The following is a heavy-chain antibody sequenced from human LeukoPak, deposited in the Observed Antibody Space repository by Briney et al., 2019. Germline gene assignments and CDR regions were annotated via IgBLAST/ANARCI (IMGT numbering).Heavy chain of an antibody. CDR1: GYTFTGYY. V-gene: IGHV1-2*02. CDR2: INPNSGGT. D-gene: IGHD2-15*01. J-gene: IGHJ5*02. CDR3: GTEGDCSGGSCYPRNWFDP. Sequence: ASVKVSCKASGYTFTGYYMHWVRQAPGQGLEWMGWINPNSGGTNYAQKFQGRVTMTRDTSISTAYMELSRLRSDDTAVYYRGTEGDCSGGSCYPRNWFDPWGQGTLVTVSS.